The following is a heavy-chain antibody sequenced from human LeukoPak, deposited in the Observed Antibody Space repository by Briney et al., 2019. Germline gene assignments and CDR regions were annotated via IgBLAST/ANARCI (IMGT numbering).Heavy chain of an antibody. CDR2: INHSGST. Sequence: PSETLSLTCAVYGGSFSGYYWSWIRQPPGKGLEWIGEINHSGSTNYNPSLKSRVAISVDTSKNQFSLKLSSVTAADTAVYYCARARGYDYFGGSYRPPPRYSVLGARAPRVTVPS. J-gene: IGHJ2*01. V-gene: IGHV4-34*01. D-gene: IGHD3-16*01. CDR1: GGSFSGYY. CDR3: ARARGYDYFGGSYRPPPRYSVL.